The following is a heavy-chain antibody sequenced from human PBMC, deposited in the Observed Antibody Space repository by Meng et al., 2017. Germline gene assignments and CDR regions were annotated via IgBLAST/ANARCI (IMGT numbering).Heavy chain of an antibody. D-gene: IGHD5-24*01. CDR2: IIPIFGTA. V-gene: IGHV1-69*01. CDR3: ARDGYNSVRLGFDY. CDR1: GGTFSSYA. J-gene: IGHJ4*02. Sequence: KVSCKASGGTFSSYAISWVRQAPGQGLEWMGGIIPIFGTANYAQKFQGRVTITADESTSTAYMELSSLRSEDTAVYYCARDGYNSVRLGFDYWGQGTLVTVSS.